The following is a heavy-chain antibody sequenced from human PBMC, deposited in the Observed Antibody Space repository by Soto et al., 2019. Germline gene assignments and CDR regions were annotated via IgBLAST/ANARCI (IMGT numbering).Heavy chain of an antibody. Sequence: SETLSLTCTVSGGSVSSGSYYWSWIRQPPGKGLEWIGYIYYSGSTNYNPSLKSRVTISVDTSKNQFSLKLSSVTAADTAVYYFARHDYGSGSYLLGWFDPWGQGTLVTVSA. J-gene: IGHJ5*02. V-gene: IGHV4-61*01. CDR2: IYYSGST. CDR1: GGSVSSGSYY. CDR3: ARHDYGSGSYLLGWFDP. D-gene: IGHD3-10*01.